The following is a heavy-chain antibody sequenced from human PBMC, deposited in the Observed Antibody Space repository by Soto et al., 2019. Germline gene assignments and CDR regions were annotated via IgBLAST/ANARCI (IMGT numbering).Heavy chain of an antibody. CDR2: IKQDGSEK. V-gene: IGHV3-7*01. CDR3: AKGVSAPDYYYYYYYMDV. J-gene: IGHJ6*03. Sequence: EVQLVESGGGLDQPGGSLRLSCAASGFTFSSYWMSWVRQAPGKGLEWVANIKQDGSEKYYVDSVKGRFTISRDNAMKSLYRQMNSLRAEDSTVYYCAKGVSAPDYYYYYYYMDVWGKGTTVTVS. CDR1: GFTFSSYW.